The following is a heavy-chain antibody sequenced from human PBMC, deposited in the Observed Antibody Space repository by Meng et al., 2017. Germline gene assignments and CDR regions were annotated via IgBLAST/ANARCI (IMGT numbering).Heavy chain of an antibody. J-gene: IGHJ4*02. CDR3: ARLANIVVVVAATGLDY. CDR2: ILYDGSNK. CDR1: GFTFSSYA. V-gene: IGHV3-30*04. D-gene: IGHD2-15*01. Sequence: GGSLRLSCAASGFTFSSYAMHWVRQAPGKGLEWETVILYDGSNKYYADSVKGRFTISRDNSKNSLYLQMNSLRAEDAAVYYCARLANIVVVVAATGLDYWGQGTRVTVSS.